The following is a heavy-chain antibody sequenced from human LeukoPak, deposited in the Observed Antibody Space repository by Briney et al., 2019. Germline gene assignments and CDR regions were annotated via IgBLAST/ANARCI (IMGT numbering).Heavy chain of an antibody. J-gene: IGHJ4*02. D-gene: IGHD6-6*01. Sequence: GGSLRLSCAASGFTFDDYAMHWDRQAPGKGLEWVSGISWNSGSIGYADSVKGRFTISRDNAKNSLYLQMNSLRAEDTALYYCAKDSSIAARVFDYWGQGTLVTVSS. CDR2: ISWNSGSI. CDR3: AKDSSIAARVFDY. V-gene: IGHV3-9*01. CDR1: GFTFDDYA.